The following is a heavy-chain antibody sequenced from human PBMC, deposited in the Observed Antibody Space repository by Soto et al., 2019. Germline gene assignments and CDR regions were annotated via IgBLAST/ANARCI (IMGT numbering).Heavy chain of an antibody. J-gene: IGHJ1*01. CDR1: GFPFNDYY. D-gene: IGHD4-17*01. CDR2: ISSSGSYT. Sequence: QVQLVESGGGLVKPGGSLRLSCAVSGFPFNDYYMTWIRQAPGKGLEWVGYISSSGSYTNYPDSVKGRVTISRDNAKKSLYLQVTSLSVEDTGVYFCASLNFPVTTIKYIEHWGQGTLVTVSS. CDR3: ASLNFPVTTIKYIEH. V-gene: IGHV3-11*05.